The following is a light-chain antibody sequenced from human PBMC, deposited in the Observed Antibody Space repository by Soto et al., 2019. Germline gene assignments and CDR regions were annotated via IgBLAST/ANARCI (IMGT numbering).Light chain of an antibody. CDR2: GAS. Sequence: EMVLTQSPGTLSLSPGERATLSCMASQSVSSSYLAWYQQKPGQAPRLLIYGASSRATGIPDRFSGSGSGTDFTLTISRLEPEDFAVYYCQQYGSSPSTFGGGTKVDIK. CDR3: QQYGSSPST. CDR1: QSVSSSY. J-gene: IGKJ4*01. V-gene: IGKV3-20*01.